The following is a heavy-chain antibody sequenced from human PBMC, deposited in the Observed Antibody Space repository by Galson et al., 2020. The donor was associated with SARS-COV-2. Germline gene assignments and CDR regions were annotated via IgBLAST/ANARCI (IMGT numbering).Heavy chain of an antibody. Sequence: GESLKISCAASGFTVSSNYMSWVRQAPGKGLEWVSVIYSGGSTYYADSVKGRFTISRDNSKNTLYLQMNSLRAEDTAVYYCASEVGVVVKTGAFDSWDPGPMVTFSS. CDR3: ASEVGVVVKTGAFDS. J-gene: IGHJ3*02. D-gene: IGHD3-22*01. V-gene: IGHV3-66*02. CDR1: GFTVSSNY. CDR2: IYSGGST.